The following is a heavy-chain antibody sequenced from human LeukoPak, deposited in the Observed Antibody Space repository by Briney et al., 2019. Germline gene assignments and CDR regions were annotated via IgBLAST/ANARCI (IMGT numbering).Heavy chain of an antibody. D-gene: IGHD1-26*01. V-gene: IGHV1-18*01. J-gene: IGHJ6*02. Sequence: GASVKVSCKASGYTLTSYGISWVRQAPGQGLEWMGWISAYNGNTNYAQKLQGRVTMTTDTSTSTAYMELRSLRSDDTAVYYCARVRVGARGYYYYGTDVWGQGTTVTVSS. CDR2: ISAYNGNT. CDR1: GYTLTSYG. CDR3: ARVRVGARGYYYYGTDV.